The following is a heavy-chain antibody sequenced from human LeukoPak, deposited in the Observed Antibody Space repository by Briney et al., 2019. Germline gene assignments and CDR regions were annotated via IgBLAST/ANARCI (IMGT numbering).Heavy chain of an antibody. V-gene: IGHV3-49*03. CDR3: TRVYGSGSYYKINAFDI. J-gene: IGHJ3*02. CDR1: GFTVSSDY. CDR2: IRSKAYGGTT. D-gene: IGHD3-10*01. Sequence: GGSLRLSCAASGFTVSSDYMSWFRQAPGKGLEWVGFIRSKAYGGTTEYAASVKGRFTISRDDSKSIAYLQMNSLKTEDTAVYYCTRVYGSGSYYKINAFDIWGQGTMVTVSS.